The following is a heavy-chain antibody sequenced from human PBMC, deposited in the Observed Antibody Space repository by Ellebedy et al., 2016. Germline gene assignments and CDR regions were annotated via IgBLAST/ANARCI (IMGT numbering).Heavy chain of an antibody. CDR2: IIPIFGTA. D-gene: IGHD2/OR15-2a*01. CDR1: GGTFSSYA. CDR3: ARDGQKEYQGYYYYMDV. J-gene: IGHJ6*03. Sequence: SVKVSCXASGGTFSSYAIIWVRQAPGQGLEWMGGIIPIFGTANYAQKFQGRVTITADESTSTAYMELSSLRSEDTAVYYCARDGQKEYQGYYYYMDVWGKGTTVTVSS. V-gene: IGHV1-69*13.